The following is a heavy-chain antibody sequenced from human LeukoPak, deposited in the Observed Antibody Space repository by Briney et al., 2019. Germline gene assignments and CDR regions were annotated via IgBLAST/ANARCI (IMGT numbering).Heavy chain of an antibody. CDR3: ARGGAGYYYDSSGYLWFDP. CDR2: INHSGST. Sequence: PSETLSLTCAVYGGSFSGYYWSWIRQPPGKGLEWIGEINHSGSTNYNPSLKSRVTISVDTSKNQFSLKLSSVTAPDTAVYYCARGGAGYYYDSSGYLWFDPWGQGTLVTVSS. CDR1: GGSFSGYY. V-gene: IGHV4-34*01. D-gene: IGHD3-22*01. J-gene: IGHJ5*02.